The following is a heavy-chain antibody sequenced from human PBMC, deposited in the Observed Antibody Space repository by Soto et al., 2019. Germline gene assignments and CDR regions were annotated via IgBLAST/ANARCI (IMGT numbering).Heavy chain of an antibody. CDR3: ASSSVSYGETGGYFDY. V-gene: IGHV3-33*01. Sequence: QVQLVESGGGVVQPGRSLRLSCAASGFIFSSYGMHWVRQAPGKGLEWVAVIWYDGSNEYYADSVKGRFTISRDNSQNXLDRQMSSLRAEDTAVYYCASSSVSYGETGGYFDYWGQGTLVTVSS. D-gene: IGHD4-17*01. CDR2: IWYDGSNE. CDR1: GFIFSSYG. J-gene: IGHJ4*02.